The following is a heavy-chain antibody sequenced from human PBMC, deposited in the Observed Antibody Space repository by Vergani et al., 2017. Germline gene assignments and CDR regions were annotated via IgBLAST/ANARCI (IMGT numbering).Heavy chain of an antibody. V-gene: IGHV1-2*02. J-gene: IGHJ5*02. Sequence: QVQLVQSGAEVKKPGASVKVSCKASGYTFTSYYMHWVRQAPGQGLEWMGIINPNSGGTNYAQKFQGRVTMTRDTSISTAYMELSRLRSDDTAVYYCARDXAVAGIGDGNWFDPWGQGTLVTVSS. CDR3: ARDXAVAGIGDGNWFDP. CDR1: GYTFTSYY. CDR2: INPNSGGT. D-gene: IGHD6-19*01.